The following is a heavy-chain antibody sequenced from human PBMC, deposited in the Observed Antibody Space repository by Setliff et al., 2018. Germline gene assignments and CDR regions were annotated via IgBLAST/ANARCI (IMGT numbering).Heavy chain of an antibody. CDR3: VGDPPQSGYAFAI. V-gene: IGHV3-23*01. J-gene: IGHJ3*02. CDR1: GFTFGSYA. CDR2: ISGSSVDT. Sequence: GGSLRLSCVASGFTFGSYAMSWVRQTPGKGLEWVSTISGSSVDTYYVDSVKGRFTISRDNSKKPLYLQMNSLRVDDTAVYYCVGDPPQSGYAFAIWGQGTMVTVSS. D-gene: IGHD7-27*01.